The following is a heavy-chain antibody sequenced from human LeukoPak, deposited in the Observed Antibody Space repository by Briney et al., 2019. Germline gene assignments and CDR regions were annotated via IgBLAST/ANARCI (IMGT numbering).Heavy chain of an antibody. CDR2: IRSIANSYAT. CDR3: SRLWGDCGGDCYSHDY. CDR1: GFTFSGSV. J-gene: IGHJ4*02. V-gene: IGHV3-73*01. Sequence: GGSLRLSCAASGFTFSGSVMHWVRQASGKGLEWVGRIRSIANSYATAYAASVKGRFTISRDDSKNTAHLQMNSLRTEDTAVYYCSRLWGDCGGDCYSHDYWGQGTLVTVSS. D-gene: IGHD2-21*02.